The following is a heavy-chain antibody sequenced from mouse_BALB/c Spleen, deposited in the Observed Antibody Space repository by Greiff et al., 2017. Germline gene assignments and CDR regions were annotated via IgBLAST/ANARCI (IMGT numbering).Heavy chain of an antibody. V-gene: IGHV5-6-5*01. CDR2: ISSGGST. Sequence: EVKLMESGGGLVKPGGSLKLSCAASGFTFSSYAMSWVRQTPEKRLEWVASISSGGSTSYPDSAEGRFTISRDNARNILYVQMSSLRSEDTAMYYCAKVLRSHVYAMDYWGQGTSVNVSS. D-gene: IGHD1-1*01. CDR1: GFTFSSYA. CDR3: AKVLRSHVYAMDY. J-gene: IGHJ4*01.